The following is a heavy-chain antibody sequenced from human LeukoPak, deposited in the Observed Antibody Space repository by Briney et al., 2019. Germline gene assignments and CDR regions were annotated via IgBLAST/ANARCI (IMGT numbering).Heavy chain of an antibody. J-gene: IGHJ4*02. Sequence: GGSLRLSCAASGFTFSSYSMNWVRQAPGKGLEWVSSISSSSSYIYYADSVKGRFTISRDSTKNSLYLQMNSLRAEDTAVYYCARGGAVAENDYWGQGTLVTVSS. D-gene: IGHD6-19*01. V-gene: IGHV3-21*01. CDR1: GFTFSSYS. CDR3: ARGGAVAENDY. CDR2: ISSSSSYI.